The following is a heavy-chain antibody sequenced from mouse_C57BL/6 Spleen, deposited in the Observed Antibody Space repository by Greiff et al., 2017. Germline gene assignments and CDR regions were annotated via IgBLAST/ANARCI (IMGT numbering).Heavy chain of an antibody. CDR3: ASKESSYDYYAMDY. J-gene: IGHJ4*01. D-gene: IGHD1-1*01. CDR1: GYTFTSYG. Sequence: QVQLQQSGAELARPGASVKLSCKASGYTFTSYGISWVKQRTGQGLEWIGEIYPRSGNTYYNEKFKGKATLTADKSSSTAYMELRSLTSEDSAVYFCASKESSYDYYAMDYWGQGTSVTVSS. CDR2: IYPRSGNT. V-gene: IGHV1-81*01.